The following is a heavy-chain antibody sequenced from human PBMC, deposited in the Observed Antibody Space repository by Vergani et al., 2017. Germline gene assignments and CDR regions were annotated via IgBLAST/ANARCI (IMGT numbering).Heavy chain of an antibody. CDR3: VRDVRVSRT. Sequence: EVQMVESGGGLVKPGGSLRLSCVASGFTFSHYSMNWVRQAPGKGLEWVSSISGNNDDVYYADSVKGRFTIPRNNTKNPLYLDMSSLRAEDTAVYYCVRDVRVSRTWGQGTLVAVSS. J-gene: IGHJ3*01. V-gene: IGHV3-21*01. CDR1: GFTFSHYS. CDR2: ISGNNDDV.